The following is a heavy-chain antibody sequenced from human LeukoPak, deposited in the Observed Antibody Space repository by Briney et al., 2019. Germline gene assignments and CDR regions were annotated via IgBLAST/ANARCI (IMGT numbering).Heavy chain of an antibody. J-gene: IGHJ4*02. D-gene: IGHD2-21*02. V-gene: IGHV3-7*05. CDR2: IKEDRGEK. CDR1: GFTFCNSW. CDR3: ATMNTAIFSSSDY. Sequence: GGSLRLSSAASGFTFCNSWMTWVPPDQGKGREWVANIKEDRGEKYDMDSVKGRFTVSTDTATRSLYLQMKRLGDEATAVYYCATMNTAIFSSSDYWGPGTLVTASS.